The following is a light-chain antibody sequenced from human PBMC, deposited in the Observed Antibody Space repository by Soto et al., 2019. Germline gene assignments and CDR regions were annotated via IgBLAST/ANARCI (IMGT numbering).Light chain of an antibody. J-gene: IGLJ3*02. Sequence: QSALTQPTSVSGSSGESITISCTGTSSDVGGYNYVSWFQQHPGKVPKLMIYEVSHRPSGVSDRFSGSKSGSTASLTISGLQAEDEADYYCTSFTNSYTWVFGGGTKLTV. CDR2: EVS. CDR1: SSDVGGYNY. CDR3: TSFTNSYTWV. V-gene: IGLV2-14*01.